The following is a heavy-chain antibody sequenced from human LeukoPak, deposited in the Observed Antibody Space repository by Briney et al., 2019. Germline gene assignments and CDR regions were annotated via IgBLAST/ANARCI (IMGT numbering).Heavy chain of an antibody. V-gene: IGHV5-10-1*01. Sequence: GGSLRLSCAASGFTFRNYVISWVRQMPGKGLEWMGRIDPSDSYTNYSPSFQGHVTISADKSISTAYLQWSSLKASDTAMYYCARGAYSSSSRDYWGQGTLVTVSS. CDR1: GFTFRNYV. J-gene: IGHJ4*02. CDR3: ARGAYSSSSRDY. D-gene: IGHD6-6*01. CDR2: IDPSDSYT.